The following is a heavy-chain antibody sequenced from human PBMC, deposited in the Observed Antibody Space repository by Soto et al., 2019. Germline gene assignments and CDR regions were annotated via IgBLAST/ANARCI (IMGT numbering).Heavy chain of an antibody. CDR2: IYYSGST. V-gene: IGHV4-31*03. CDR1: GGSISSGGYY. Sequence: PSETLSLTCTVSGGSISSGGYYWSWIRQHPGKGLEWIGYIYYSGSTYYDPSLKSRVTISVDTSKNQFSLKLSSVTAADTAVYYCARSLSHSTPTFDPWGQGTLVTVSS. J-gene: IGHJ5*02. CDR3: ARSLSHSTPTFDP.